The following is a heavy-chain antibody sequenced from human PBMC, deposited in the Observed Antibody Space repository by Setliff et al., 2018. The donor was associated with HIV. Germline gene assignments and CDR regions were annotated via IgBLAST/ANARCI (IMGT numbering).Heavy chain of an antibody. CDR2: ISAYNDNT. V-gene: IGHV1-18*01. Sequence: ASVKVSCKASGYTFSSYGVSWVRQAPGQGLEWMGWISAYNDNTNYAQKLQGRVTMTTDTSTSTAYMELRSLRSDDTAVYYCARESPRIAAAGYDAFDIWGQGTMIAVSS. D-gene: IGHD6-13*01. J-gene: IGHJ3*02. CDR3: ARESPRIAAAGYDAFDI. CDR1: GYTFSSYG.